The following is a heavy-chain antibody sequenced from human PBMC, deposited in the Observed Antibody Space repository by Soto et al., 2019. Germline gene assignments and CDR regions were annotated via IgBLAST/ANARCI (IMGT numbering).Heavy chain of an antibody. Sequence: QVQLQESGPGLVKPSETLSLTCTVSGGSVSSGSYYWSWIRQPPGKGLEWIGYIYYSGSTNYNPSLKGRVTISVDTSKNQFSLKLSSVTAADTAVYYCATGYSWELGAYYYDYGMDVWGQGTTVTVSS. J-gene: IGHJ6*02. D-gene: IGHD1-26*01. V-gene: IGHV4-61*01. CDR2: IYYSGST. CDR3: ATGYSWELGAYYYDYGMDV. CDR1: GGSVSSGSYY.